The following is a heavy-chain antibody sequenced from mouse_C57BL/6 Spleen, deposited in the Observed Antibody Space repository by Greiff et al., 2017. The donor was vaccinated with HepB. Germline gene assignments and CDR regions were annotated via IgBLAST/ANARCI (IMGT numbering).Heavy chain of an antibody. CDR3: ASLGSRDAMDY. V-gene: IGHV5-17*01. J-gene: IGHJ4*01. CDR2: ISSGSSTI. CDR1: GFTFSDYG. D-gene: IGHD1-1*01. Sequence: EVMLVESGGGLVKPGGSLKLSCAASGFTFSDYGMHWVRQAPEKGLEWVAYISSGSSTIYYADTVKGRITISRGNAKNTLFLQMTSLRSEDTAMYYCASLGSRDAMDYWGQGTSVTVSS.